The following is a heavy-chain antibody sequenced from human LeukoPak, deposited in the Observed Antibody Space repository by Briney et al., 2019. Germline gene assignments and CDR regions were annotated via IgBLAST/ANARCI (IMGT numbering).Heavy chain of an antibody. J-gene: IGHJ4*02. CDR3: AKEALTTVTTLADY. CDR1: GFTFSGYA. V-gene: IGHV3-23*01. D-gene: IGHD4-17*01. Sequence: GGSLRLSCTSSGFTFSGYAMSWVRQAPGKGLHWVSSISGSGSTTNYADSVKGRFTISRDNSKNTLSLHMNSLRVEDTAIYYCAKEALTTVTTLADYWGQGTPVTVSS. CDR2: ISGSGSTT.